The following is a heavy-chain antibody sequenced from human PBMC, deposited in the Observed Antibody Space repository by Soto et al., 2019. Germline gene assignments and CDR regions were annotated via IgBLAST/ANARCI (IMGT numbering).Heavy chain of an antibody. CDR3: ARGPPDYYYYGMDV. V-gene: IGHV1-69*13. CDR1: GGTFSSYA. Sequence: GASVKVSCKASGGTFSSYAISWVRQAPGQGLEWMGGIIPIFGTANYAQKFQGRVTITADESTSTAYMELSSLRSEDTAVYYCARGPPDYYYYGMDVWGQGTTVTVSS. J-gene: IGHJ6*02. CDR2: IIPIFGTA.